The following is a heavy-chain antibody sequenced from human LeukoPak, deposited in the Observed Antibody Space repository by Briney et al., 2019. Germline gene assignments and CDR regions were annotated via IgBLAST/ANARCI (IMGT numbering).Heavy chain of an antibody. V-gene: IGHV3-23*01. Sequence: PGGSLRLSCAASGFTFSSYAMSWVRQAPGKGLEWVSSIFPSGGEIHYADSVRGRFTISRDNSKNTLYLQMNSLRAEDTAVYYCARDSGFSGTQRGEYWGQGTLVTVSS. CDR1: GFTFSSYA. J-gene: IGHJ4*02. CDR2: IFPSGGEI. D-gene: IGHD3/OR15-3a*01. CDR3: ARDSGFSGTQRGEY.